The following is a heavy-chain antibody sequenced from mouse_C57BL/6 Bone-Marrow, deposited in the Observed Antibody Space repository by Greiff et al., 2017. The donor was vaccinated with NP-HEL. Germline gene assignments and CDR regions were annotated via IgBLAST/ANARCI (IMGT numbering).Heavy chain of an antibody. CDR3: AREWNWYFDV. CDR1: GYTFTDYY. Sequence: EVKLQQSGPELVKPGASVKISCKASGYTFTDYYMNWVKQSHGKSLEWIGDINPNNGGTSYNQKFKGKATLTVDKSSSTAYMELRSLTSEDSAVYYCAREWNWYFDVWGTGTTVTVSS. CDR2: INPNNGGT. V-gene: IGHV1-26*01. J-gene: IGHJ1*03.